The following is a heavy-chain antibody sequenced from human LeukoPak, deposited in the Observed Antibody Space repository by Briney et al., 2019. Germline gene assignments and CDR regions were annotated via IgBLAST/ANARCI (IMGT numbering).Heavy chain of an antibody. Sequence: GASVKVSCKASGGTFSSYAISWVRQAPGQGLEWMGRIIPILGIANYAQKFQGRVTITADKSTSTAYMELSSLRSEETAVYYCARTLVGATWYFDYWGQGTLVTVSS. V-gene: IGHV1-69*04. J-gene: IGHJ4*02. D-gene: IGHD1-26*01. CDR2: IIPILGIA. CDR1: GGTFSSYA. CDR3: ARTLVGATWYFDY.